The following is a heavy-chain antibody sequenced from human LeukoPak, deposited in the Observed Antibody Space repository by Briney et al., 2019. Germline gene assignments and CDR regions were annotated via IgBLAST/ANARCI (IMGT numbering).Heavy chain of an antibody. CDR3: ARVGDGYNSGGSFGY. D-gene: IGHD5-24*01. V-gene: IGHV1-2*02. CDR1: GYTFTGYY. J-gene: IGHJ4*02. CDR2: MNPNSGGT. Sequence: ASVTVSCTASGYTFTGYYMHWVRQAPGQRLEWMGWMNPNSGGTNYAQKFQGRVTMTRDTSISTAYMELSRLRSDDTAVYYCARVGDGYNSGGSFGYWGQGTLVTVSS.